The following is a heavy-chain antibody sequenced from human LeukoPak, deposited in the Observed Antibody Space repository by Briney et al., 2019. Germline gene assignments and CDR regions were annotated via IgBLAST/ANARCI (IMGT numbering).Heavy chain of an antibody. Sequence: SGPTLVNPTQTLTLTCTFSGFPLNTYGVTVGWIRQPPGKALEWLALIYWDDVKHYSPSLKSRLTITKDTSKNQVVLTMTNIDPVDTATYYCAHRGGSGYYLYYFDFWGQGALVTVSS. CDR3: AHRGGSGYYLYYFDF. V-gene: IGHV2-5*02. D-gene: IGHD1-26*01. J-gene: IGHJ4*02. CDR1: GFPLNTYGVT. CDR2: IYWDDVK.